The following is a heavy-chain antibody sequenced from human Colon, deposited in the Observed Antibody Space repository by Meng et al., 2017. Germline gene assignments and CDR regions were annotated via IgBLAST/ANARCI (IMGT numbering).Heavy chain of an antibody. J-gene: IGHJ4*02. CDR1: GGSINRSDW. D-gene: IGHD3-3*01. V-gene: IGHV4-4*02. CDR3: AAIFGLGPGY. CDR2: IFHSGST. Sequence: QVQPQESAPGLGKLSGTLSLTWDVSGGSINRSDWWSWVRQPPGKGLEWIAEIFHSGSTNYKSSLKSRAPISVDRSKNQFSLKLNSVTAADTAVYYCAAIFGLGPGYWGQGTLVTVS.